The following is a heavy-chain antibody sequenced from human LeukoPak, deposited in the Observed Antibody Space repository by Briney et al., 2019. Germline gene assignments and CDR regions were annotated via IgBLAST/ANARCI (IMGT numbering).Heavy chain of an antibody. D-gene: IGHD3-10*01. Sequence: EGSLRLSCAASGFTFSRYWMSWVRQAPGKGLEWVANIKQDGSAKYYVDSVKGRFTISRDNAKNSLYLQMNSLRDDDTAVYYCARLSYDSGTHYTVYKYWGQGTLVTVSS. CDR1: GFTFSRYW. J-gene: IGHJ4*02. CDR2: IKQDGSAK. CDR3: ARLSYDSGTHYTVYKY. V-gene: IGHV3-7*01.